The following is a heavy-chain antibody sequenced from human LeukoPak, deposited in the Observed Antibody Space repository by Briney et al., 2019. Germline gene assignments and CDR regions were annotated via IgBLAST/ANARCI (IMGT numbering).Heavy chain of an antibody. CDR1: GFTFSDYY. Sequence: GGSLRLSCAASGFTFSDYYMSWIRQAPGKGLEWVSYISSSGSTIYYADSVKGRFTISRDNAKNSLYLQMNSLRAEDTAVYYCARGGFIDFWSGPEGLYMDVWGKGTTVTVSS. D-gene: IGHD3-3*01. CDR2: ISSSGSTI. V-gene: IGHV3-11*04. J-gene: IGHJ6*03. CDR3: ARGGFIDFWSGPEGLYMDV.